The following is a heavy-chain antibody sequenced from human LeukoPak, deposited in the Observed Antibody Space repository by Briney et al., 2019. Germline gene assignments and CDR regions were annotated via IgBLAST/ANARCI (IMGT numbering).Heavy chain of an antibody. J-gene: IGHJ4*02. Sequence: GGSLRLSCAASGFTFSNYAMSWVRQAPGKGLEWVSGIGDTGVSTYYTDSVKGRFTISRDKSKNTLYLQMNSLRTEDTAVYYCAKGAIAAAGMGGYFDYWGQGTLVTVSS. V-gene: IGHV3-23*01. D-gene: IGHD6-13*01. CDR2: IGDTGVST. CDR1: GFTFSNYA. CDR3: AKGAIAAAGMGGYFDY.